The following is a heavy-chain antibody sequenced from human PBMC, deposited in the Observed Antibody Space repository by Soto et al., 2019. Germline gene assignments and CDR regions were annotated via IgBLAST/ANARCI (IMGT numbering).Heavy chain of an antibody. J-gene: IGHJ6*03. CDR1: GFTFSSYG. Sequence: GGSLRLSCAASGFTFSSYGMHWVRQAPGKGLEWVAVISYDGSNKYYADSVKGRFTISRDNSKNTLYLQMNSLRAEDTAVYYCAKPPTAAGRFGDYYYYMDVWGKGTTVTVSS. CDR2: ISYDGSNK. D-gene: IGHD6-13*01. V-gene: IGHV3-30*18. CDR3: AKPPTAAGRFGDYYYYMDV.